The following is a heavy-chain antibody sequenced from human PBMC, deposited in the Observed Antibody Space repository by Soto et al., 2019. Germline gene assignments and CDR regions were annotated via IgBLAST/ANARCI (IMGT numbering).Heavy chain of an antibody. D-gene: IGHD1-26*01. CDR2: IYYSGST. Sequence: QVRLQESGPELVKPSQTLSLPCFVSVACMSTRDYYWSWIRQDPGKGLEWIGYIYYSGSTYYHSYLMSRVRISIDTSKKQFSLKQNSVTAADTAVYYCARERLDSCVGQGAMDVCGQGITVTVSS. V-gene: IGHV4-31*03. CDR1: VACMSTRDYY. J-gene: IGHJ6*02. CDR3: ARERLDSCVGQGAMDV.